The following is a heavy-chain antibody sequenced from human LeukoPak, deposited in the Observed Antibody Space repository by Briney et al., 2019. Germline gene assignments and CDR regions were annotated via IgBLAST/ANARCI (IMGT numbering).Heavy chain of an antibody. CDR2: IYYSGNT. V-gene: IGHV4-59*08. CDR3: ARRETYYDILTGQTDAFDI. D-gene: IGHD3-9*01. CDR1: GGPISSYY. Sequence: PSETLSLTCTVSGGPISSYYWSWIRQSPGKGLEWIGYIYYSGNTNYNPSLKSRVTISVDTSKNQFSLKLSSVTAADTAVYYCARRETYYDILTGQTDAFDIWGQGTMVTVSS. J-gene: IGHJ3*02.